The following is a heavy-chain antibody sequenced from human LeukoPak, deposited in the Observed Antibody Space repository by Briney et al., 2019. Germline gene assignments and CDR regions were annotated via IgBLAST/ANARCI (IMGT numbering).Heavy chain of an antibody. Sequence: PSETLSLTCTVSGGSISSGGYYWSWIRQPPGKGLEWIGYIYHSGSTYYNPSLKSRVTISVDRSKNQFSLKLSSVTAADTAVYYCARRGVPYLDYWGQGTLVTVSS. J-gene: IGHJ4*02. D-gene: IGHD3-10*01. CDR3: ARRGVPYLDY. CDR1: GGSISSGGYY. V-gene: IGHV4-30-2*01. CDR2: IYHSGST.